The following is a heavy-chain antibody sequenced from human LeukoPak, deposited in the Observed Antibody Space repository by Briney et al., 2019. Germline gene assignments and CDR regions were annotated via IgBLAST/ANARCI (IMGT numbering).Heavy chain of an antibody. CDR3: ARGGVDYYGSGTYYLMYYFDY. CDR1: GFTFNTYG. D-gene: IGHD3-10*01. CDR2: ISGSGGAT. V-gene: IGHV3-23*01. Sequence: PGGSLRLSCAASGFTFNTYGMSWVRQAPGKGLEWVSGISGSGGATYYADSVKGRFIISRDDPHNTLYLQMNSLRAEDTAVYFCARGGVDYYGSGTYYLMYYFDYWGQGALVTVSS. J-gene: IGHJ4*02.